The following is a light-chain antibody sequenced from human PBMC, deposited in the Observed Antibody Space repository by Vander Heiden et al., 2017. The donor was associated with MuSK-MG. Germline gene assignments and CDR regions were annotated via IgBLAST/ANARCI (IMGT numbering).Light chain of an antibody. CDR1: QSVSRY. CDR2: DAS. J-gene: IGKJ4*01. Sequence: EIVLIQSPATLSFSPGARATLSCRASQSVSRYLAWYQQKPGQAPRLLIYDASNRATGIPARFSGSGSGTDFTLTISSLEPEDFAVYYCRQRSKWPPLTFGGGTKVEIK. V-gene: IGKV3-11*01. CDR3: RQRSKWPPLT.